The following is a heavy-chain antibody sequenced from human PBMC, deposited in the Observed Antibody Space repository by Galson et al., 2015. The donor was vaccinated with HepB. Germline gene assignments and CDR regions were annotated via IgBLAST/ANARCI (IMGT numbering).Heavy chain of an antibody. V-gene: IGHV3-15*01. Sequence: SLRLSCAASGFTFSNAWMSWVRQAPGKGLEWVGRIKSKTDGGTTDYAAPVKGRFTIPRDDSKNTLYLQMNSLKTEDTAVYYCTTGHLPGGVTREVGYYYYYYMDVWGKGTTVTVSS. CDR3: TTGHLPGGVTREVGYYYYYYMDV. J-gene: IGHJ6*03. CDR1: GFTFSNAW. D-gene: IGHD4-17*01. CDR2: IKSKTDGGTT.